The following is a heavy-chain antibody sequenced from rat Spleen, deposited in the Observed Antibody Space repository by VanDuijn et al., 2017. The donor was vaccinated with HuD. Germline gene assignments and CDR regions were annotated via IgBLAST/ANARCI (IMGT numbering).Heavy chain of an antibody. CDR2: ISYDGSTP. Sequence: EVQLVESGGGLVLPGRSMKLSCAASGFTFSNYDMVWVRQAPTKGLKWVASISYDGSTPYYRDSVKGRFTISRDNAKSTLYLQMDSLRSEDTATYYCARQGYDYVMDAWGQGASVTVSS. J-gene: IGHJ4*01. V-gene: IGHV5-7*01. D-gene: IGHD4-3*01. CDR3: ARQGYDYVMDA. CDR1: GFTFSNYD.